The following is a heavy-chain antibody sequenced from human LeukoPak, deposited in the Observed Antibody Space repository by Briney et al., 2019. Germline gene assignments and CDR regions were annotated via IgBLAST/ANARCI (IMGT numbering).Heavy chain of an antibody. J-gene: IGHJ4*02. CDR3: ARVDYGDYGFDY. CDR2: IYSGGST. D-gene: IGHD4-17*01. CDR1: GFTVSSNY. Sequence: GGSLRLSCAASGFTVSSNYMSWVRQAPGKGLEWVSVIYSGGSTYYADSVKGRFITSRDNSKNTLYLQMNSLRAEDTAVYYCARVDYGDYGFDYWGQGTLVTVSS. V-gene: IGHV3-66*01.